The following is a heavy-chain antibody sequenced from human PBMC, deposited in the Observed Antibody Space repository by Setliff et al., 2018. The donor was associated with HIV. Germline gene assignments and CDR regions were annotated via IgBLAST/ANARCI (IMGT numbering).Heavy chain of an antibody. D-gene: IGHD6-19*01. CDR1: GGSISSGSYY. CDR2: IYTSGGT. J-gene: IGHJ4*02. V-gene: IGHV4-61*02. CDR3: ARDLGAVAGYYFDY. Sequence: KPSETLSLTCTVSGGSISSGSYYWSWIRQPAGKGLEWIGRIYTSGGTNYNPSLKSRVTISVDTSKNQFSLKLSSVTAADTAVYYCARDLGAVAGYYFDYWGQGTLVTVSS.